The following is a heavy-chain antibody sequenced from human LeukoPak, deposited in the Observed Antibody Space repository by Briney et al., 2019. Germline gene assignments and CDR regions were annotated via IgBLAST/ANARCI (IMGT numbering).Heavy chain of an antibody. Sequence: PGGSLRLSCAVSGFTVSGNYMSWVRRAPGKGLEWLSVMYSSGSTDYADSVKGRFTISRDNSKNTLYLQMNSLRAEDTAVYYCAREGGPYSSTLRGQWGQGTLVTVSS. J-gene: IGHJ4*02. D-gene: IGHD6-19*01. CDR2: MYSSGST. CDR3: AREGGPYSSTLRGQ. V-gene: IGHV3-53*01. CDR1: GFTVSGNY.